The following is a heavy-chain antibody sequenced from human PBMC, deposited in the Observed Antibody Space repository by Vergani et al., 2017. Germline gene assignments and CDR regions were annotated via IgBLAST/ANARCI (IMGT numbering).Heavy chain of an antibody. V-gene: IGHV3-21*06. D-gene: IGHD3-22*01. CDR1: GFTFSDFS. Sequence: VQLVESGGGLVKPGGSLRLSCAASGFTFSDFSMSWVRQAPGKGLEWVAFIGSSGPYINYADSVKGRFIISRDNTNNSLFLQLRSLRAEDAAVYYCAKDESTYYYDSSGSPDYWGQGTLVTVSS. CDR2: IGSSGPYI. J-gene: IGHJ4*02. CDR3: AKDESTYYYDSSGSPDY.